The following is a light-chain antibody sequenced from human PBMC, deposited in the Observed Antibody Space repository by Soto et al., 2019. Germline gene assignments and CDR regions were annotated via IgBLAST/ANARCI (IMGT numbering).Light chain of an antibody. J-gene: IGKJ1*01. V-gene: IGKV3-20*01. CDR1: RTVFSSY. Sequence: EIVLTQSPGTLSLSPGERATLSCRASRTVFSSYLAWYQQKSGQAPRLLIYGASIRATGISDRFSGSGSGTDFTVNISSLEPEDFAVYYCQQYSSSPLTFGQGTKVEIK. CDR2: GAS. CDR3: QQYSSSPLT.